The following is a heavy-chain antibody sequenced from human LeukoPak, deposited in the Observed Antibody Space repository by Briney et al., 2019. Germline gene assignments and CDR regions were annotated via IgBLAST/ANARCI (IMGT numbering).Heavy chain of an antibody. CDR2: IYYSGST. CDR3: ARLERQWPTFRYYFEY. V-gene: IGHV4-59*01. Sequence: SETLSLTCTVSGDSFGTYYWGWIRQPPGKGLEWIADIYYSGSTNHNPSLRSRVTISIDTSKNQFSLKLTSVTAADTAVYYCARLERQWPTFRYYFEYWGQGTMVTVSS. D-gene: IGHD6-19*01. J-gene: IGHJ4*02. CDR1: GDSFGTYY.